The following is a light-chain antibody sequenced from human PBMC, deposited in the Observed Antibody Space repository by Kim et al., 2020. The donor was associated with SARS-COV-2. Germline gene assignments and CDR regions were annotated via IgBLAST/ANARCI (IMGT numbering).Light chain of an antibody. CDR3: QQRGNWPLT. V-gene: IGKV3-11*01. J-gene: IGKJ4*01. CDR2: DAS. CDR1: QSVSSY. Sequence: WTPGERATLSCRASQSVSSYLAWYQQKPGQDPRLLNYDASNRATGIPARFSGSGSGTDFTLTIGSLEPEDFAVYYCQQRGNWPLTFGGGTKVEIK.